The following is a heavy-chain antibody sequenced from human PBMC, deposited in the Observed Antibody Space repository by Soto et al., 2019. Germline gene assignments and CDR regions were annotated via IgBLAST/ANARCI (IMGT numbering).Heavy chain of an antibody. CDR2: IKSKTDGGTT. J-gene: IGHJ3*02. CDR3: TTDRLAEAFDI. V-gene: IGHV3-15*01. CDR1: GFTFSNAW. Sequence: EVQLVESGGGLVKPGGSLRLSCAASGFTFSNAWMSWVRQAPGKGLEWVGRIKSKTDGGTTDYAAHVKGRFTISRDDSKNTLYLQMNSLKTEDTAVYYCTTDRLAEAFDIWGQGTIVTVSS.